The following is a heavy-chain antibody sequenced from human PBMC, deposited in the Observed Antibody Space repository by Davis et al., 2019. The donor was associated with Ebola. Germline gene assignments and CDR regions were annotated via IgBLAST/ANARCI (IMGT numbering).Heavy chain of an antibody. CDR1: GFIFSSYA. CDR3: AKSQGIAAAGTIDN. J-gene: IGHJ4*02. CDR2: ISGSGGST. V-gene: IGHV3-23*01. D-gene: IGHD6-13*01. Sequence: GGSLRPSFAPPGFIFSSYAMSSARHAQGKGLEWGSAISGSGGSTYYADSVKGRFTISRDNSKNTLYLQMNSLRAEDTAVYYCAKSQGIAAAGTIDNWGQGTLVTVSS.